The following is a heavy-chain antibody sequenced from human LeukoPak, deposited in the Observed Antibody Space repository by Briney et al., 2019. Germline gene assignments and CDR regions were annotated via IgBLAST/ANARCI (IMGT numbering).Heavy chain of an antibody. CDR3: ARDNHWEDY. Sequence: GRSLRLSCAASGFTFDDYAMHWVRQAPGKGLEWVSGISWNSGSIGYADSVKGRFTISRDNAKNSLYLQMNSLRAEDTALYYCARDNHWEDYWGQGTLVTVSS. V-gene: IGHV3-9*01. CDR2: ISWNSGSI. J-gene: IGHJ4*02. CDR1: GFTFDDYA. D-gene: IGHD1-26*01.